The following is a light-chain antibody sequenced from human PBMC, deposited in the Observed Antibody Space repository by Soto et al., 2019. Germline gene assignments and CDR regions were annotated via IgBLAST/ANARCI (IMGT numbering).Light chain of an antibody. CDR3: QQYGSSPYT. CDR2: GAS. Sequence: EIVLTQSPGTLSLSPGERATLSCRASQSLGSSYLVWYQQRPGQAPRLLIYGASSRATGVPERFSGSGSGTDFTLTISRLEPEDFALYYCQQYGSSPYTFGQGTKVEIK. V-gene: IGKV3-20*01. J-gene: IGKJ2*01. CDR1: QSLGSSY.